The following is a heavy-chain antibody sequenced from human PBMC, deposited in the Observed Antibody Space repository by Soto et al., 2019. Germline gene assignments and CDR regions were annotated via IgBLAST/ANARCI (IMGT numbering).Heavy chain of an antibody. V-gene: IGHV3-30*18. D-gene: IGHD3-10*01. CDR1: GFTFSSYG. Sequence: GGSLRLSCADSGFTFSSYGMHWVRQAPSKGLEWVAVISYDGSNKYYADSVKGRFTISRDNSKNTLYLQMNSLRAEDTAVYYCAKYRVRGALKFYGMDVWGQGTTVTVSS. J-gene: IGHJ6*02. CDR3: AKYRVRGALKFYGMDV. CDR2: ISYDGSNK.